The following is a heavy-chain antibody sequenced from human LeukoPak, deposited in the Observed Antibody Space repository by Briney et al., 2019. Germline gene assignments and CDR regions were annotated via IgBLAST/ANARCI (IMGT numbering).Heavy chain of an antibody. V-gene: IGHV3-7*01. J-gene: IGHJ6*03. CDR2: IKQDGSGK. CDR1: GFTFSSYW. Sequence: PGGSLRLSCAASGFTFSSYWMSWARQAPGKGLEGVAHIKQDGSGKYYVDSVKGRFPISRDNAKNSLYLQMNSLRAEDRAVYYCARAGGDYTSYYYYYYYTDVWGKGTTVTVSS. CDR3: ARAGGDYTSYYYYYYYTDV. D-gene: IGHD4-17*01.